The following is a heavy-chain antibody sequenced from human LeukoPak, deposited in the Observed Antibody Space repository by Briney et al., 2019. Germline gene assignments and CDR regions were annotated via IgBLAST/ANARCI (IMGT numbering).Heavy chain of an antibody. Sequence: QTGGSLRLSCAASGFTFYDYAMHWVRQAPGKGLEWVSLISWDGGSTYYADSVKGRFTISRDNSKNSLYLQMNSLRAEDTALYYCAKARGYYYYMDVWGKGTTVTVSS. D-gene: IGHD3-10*01. CDR1: GFTFYDYA. CDR3: AKARGYYYYMDV. V-gene: IGHV3-43D*03. J-gene: IGHJ6*03. CDR2: ISWDGGST.